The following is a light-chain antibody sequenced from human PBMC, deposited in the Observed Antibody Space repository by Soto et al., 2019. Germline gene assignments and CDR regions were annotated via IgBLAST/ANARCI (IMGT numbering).Light chain of an antibody. Sequence: QSALTQPRSVSGSPGQSVTISCTGTSSDVGGYNYVSWYQQHPGKAPKLMIYDVSNRPSGVPDRFSGSKSGNTASLTISGLPAEDEADYYCCTYAGSYTLYVFGTGTNVTVL. J-gene: IGLJ1*01. V-gene: IGLV2-11*01. CDR1: SSDVGGYNY. CDR3: CTYAGSYTLYV. CDR2: DVS.